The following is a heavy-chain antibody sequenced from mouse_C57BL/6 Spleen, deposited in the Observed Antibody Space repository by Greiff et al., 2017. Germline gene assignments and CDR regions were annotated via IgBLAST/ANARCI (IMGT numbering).Heavy chain of an antibody. V-gene: IGHV5-4*03. CDR2: ISDGGSYT. J-gene: IGHJ2*01. Sequence: EVMLVESGGGLVKPGASLKLSCAASGFTFSSYAMSWVRQTPEKRLEWVATISDGGSYTYYTDNVKGRFTISRDNAKNNLYLHMSHLKSEDTAMYYCASGVYYGNLYYFDYWGQGTTLTVSS. CDR1: GFTFSSYA. D-gene: IGHD2-1*01. CDR3: ASGVYYGNLYYFDY.